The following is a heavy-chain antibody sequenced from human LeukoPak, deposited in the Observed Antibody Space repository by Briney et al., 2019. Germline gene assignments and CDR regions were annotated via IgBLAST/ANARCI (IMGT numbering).Heavy chain of an antibody. CDR3: AKGGSRHADY. Sequence: GGSLRLSCAASGFSFSGHWMHWARQLPGKGLVWVSRISPTGSTTSYADSVKGRFTVSRDNAKNTLYLQVNSLRAEDTAVYYCAKGGSRHADYWGQGTLVTVSS. CDR1: GFSFSGHW. J-gene: IGHJ4*02. CDR2: ISPTGSTT. D-gene: IGHD1-26*01. V-gene: IGHV3-74*01.